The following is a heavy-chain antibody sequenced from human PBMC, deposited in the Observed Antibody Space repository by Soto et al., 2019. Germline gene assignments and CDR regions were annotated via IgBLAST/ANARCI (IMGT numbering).Heavy chain of an antibody. Sequence: EVQLVESGGGLVQPGGSLRLSCAASGFTFSSYSMNWVRQAPGKGLEWVSYISSSGTTMYYADSVKGRFTISRDSAKNSLSLQMISLRAEDTAVYYCARGAETGYSGVDYWGQGTLVTVSS. CDR1: GFTFSSYS. D-gene: IGHD6-25*01. CDR2: ISSSGTTM. CDR3: ARGAETGYSGVDY. V-gene: IGHV3-48*01. J-gene: IGHJ4*02.